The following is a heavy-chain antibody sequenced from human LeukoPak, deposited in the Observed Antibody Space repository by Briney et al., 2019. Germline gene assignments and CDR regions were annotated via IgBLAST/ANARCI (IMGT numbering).Heavy chain of an antibody. Sequence: GGSLRLSCAASGFTFSSYAMHWVRQAPGKGLEWVAVISYDGSNKYYADSVKGRVTISRDNSKNTLYLQLNRLRAEDTAVYYCARDLYGGRRAAQPMYYFDYWGQGTLVTVSS. J-gene: IGHJ4*02. CDR3: ARDLYGGRRAAQPMYYFDY. D-gene: IGHD2-8*01. CDR2: ISYDGSNK. CDR1: GFTFSSYA. V-gene: IGHV3-30*01.